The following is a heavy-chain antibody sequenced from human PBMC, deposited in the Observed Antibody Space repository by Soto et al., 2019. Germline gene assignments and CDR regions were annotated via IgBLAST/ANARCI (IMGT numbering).Heavy chain of an antibody. CDR1: GFIFDDYA. D-gene: IGHD6-6*01. J-gene: IGHJ4*02. Sequence: EVELLESGGGLVQPGGSLRLSCVTSGFIFDDYAMSWVRQAPGKGLEWVSGISANGGSTYHADSVKGRFTISRDNSRNTLYLQMNSLRADDTALYYCAKSPGRSSSRPRDSWGQGTLVTVSS. CDR3: AKSPGRSSSRPRDS. V-gene: IGHV3-23*01. CDR2: ISANGGST.